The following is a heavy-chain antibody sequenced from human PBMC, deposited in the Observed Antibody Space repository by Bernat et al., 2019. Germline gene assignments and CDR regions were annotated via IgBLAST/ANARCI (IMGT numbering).Heavy chain of an antibody. V-gene: IGHV3-73*02. CDR2: SRNKTNNYAT. J-gene: IGHJ6*03. CDR1: GFTFSGSA. Sequence: EVQLVESGGGLVQPGGSLKLSCAASGFTFSGSAMHWVRQASGKGLEWVGRSRNKTNNYATAYGASGKGRVTISRDDSKKTGYLEKNTLKTEDRDVYYCTRKYSYYMDVWGKGTTVTVSS. CDR3: TRKYSYYMDV.